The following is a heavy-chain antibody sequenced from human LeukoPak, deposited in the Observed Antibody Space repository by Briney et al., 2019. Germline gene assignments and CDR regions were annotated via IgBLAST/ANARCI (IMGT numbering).Heavy chain of an antibody. Sequence: GGSLRLSCAASGFIFSSYEMNWVRQAPGKGLEWVSYISSGGASIYYVDSVKGGFTISRDNAKNSLYLQMNTLRDEDTAVYYCAREYSGVFDYWGQGTLVTVSS. V-gene: IGHV3-48*03. D-gene: IGHD5-12*01. CDR3: AREYSGVFDY. CDR1: GFIFSSYE. CDR2: ISSGGASI. J-gene: IGHJ4*02.